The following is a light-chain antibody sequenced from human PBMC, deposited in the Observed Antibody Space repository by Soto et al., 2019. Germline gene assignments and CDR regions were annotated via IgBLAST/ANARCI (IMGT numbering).Light chain of an antibody. V-gene: IGKV3-11*01. Sequence: EIVLTQSPATLSLSPGERAALSCMASQSVSSYLAWYQQKPGQAPRLLIYDASNRATGIPARFSGSGSGTDFTLTISSLQSEDFAVYYCQQYNNWPLGFGQGTKVDIK. CDR2: DAS. CDR1: QSVSSY. J-gene: IGKJ1*01. CDR3: QQYNNWPLG.